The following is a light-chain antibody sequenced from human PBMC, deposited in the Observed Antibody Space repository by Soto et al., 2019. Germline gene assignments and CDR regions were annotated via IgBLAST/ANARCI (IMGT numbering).Light chain of an antibody. CDR3: QQSFT. CDR2: GTS. CDR1: QSVSSVY. J-gene: IGKJ3*01. Sequence: EIVLTQYPGTLSLSPGERATLSCRTSQSVSSVYVAWYQHKPGQAPRLLIYGTSRRATGIPDRFSGSGSGTDLPLTITRLEPEDFAVYYCQQSFTFGPGTNVDIK. V-gene: IGKV3-20*01.